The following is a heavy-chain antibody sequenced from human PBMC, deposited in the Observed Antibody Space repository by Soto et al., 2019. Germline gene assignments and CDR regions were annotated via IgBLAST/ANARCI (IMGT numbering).Heavy chain of an antibody. J-gene: IGHJ6*01. CDR3: ARINAKITVDLGIDV. CDR2: ITTNGNTT. Sequence: PGWSLRLSCSASGFTFSSYTMHCVRQAPGKGLEYVSAITTNGNTTFYADSVKGRVTISRDNSRKTLYLQMSSLRPEDTAVYYCARINAKITVDLGIDVWGQGTAATVSS. CDR1: GFTFSSYT. D-gene: IGHD6-19*01. V-gene: IGHV3-64D*08.